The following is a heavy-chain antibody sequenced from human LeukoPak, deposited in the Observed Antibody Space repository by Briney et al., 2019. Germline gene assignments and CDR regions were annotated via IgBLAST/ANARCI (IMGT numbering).Heavy chain of an antibody. CDR3: AKDLQPLEWLSPYFDY. J-gene: IGHJ4*02. V-gene: IGHV3-74*01. CDR1: GFTFSTFW. D-gene: IGHD3-3*01. Sequence: GGSLRLSCAASGFTFSTFWMHWVRQAPGKGLVWVSRVNSDGSVTYYADSVKGRFTISRDNAKNTVYLQMNSLRAEDTAVYYCAKDLQPLEWLSPYFDYWGQGTLVTVSA. CDR2: VNSDGSVT.